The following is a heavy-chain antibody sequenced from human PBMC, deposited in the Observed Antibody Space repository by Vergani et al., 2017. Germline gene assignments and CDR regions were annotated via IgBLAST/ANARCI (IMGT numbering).Heavy chain of an antibody. V-gene: IGHV3-23*01. D-gene: IGHD6-13*01. CDR2: ISGSGGST. J-gene: IGHJ4*02. CDR3: ARDLYSSSWYYLFWD. Sequence: EVQLLESGGGLVQPGGSLRLSCAASGFTFSSYAMSWVRQAPGKGLEWVSAISGSGGSTYYADSGKGRFTISRDNSKNTLYLQLNSLRAEDTAVYYCARDLYSSSWYYLFWDWGQGTLVTVS. CDR1: GFTFSSYA.